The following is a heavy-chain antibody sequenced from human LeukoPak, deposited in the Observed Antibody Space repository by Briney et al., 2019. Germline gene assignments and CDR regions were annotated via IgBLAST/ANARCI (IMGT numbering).Heavy chain of an antibody. CDR2: INAGNGNT. J-gene: IGHJ4*02. CDR1: GYTFTSYA. D-gene: IGHD3-10*01. V-gene: IGHV1-3*03. CDR3: ARGGFYGSGSYYNRAYFDY. Sequence: ASVKVSCKASGYTFTSYAMHWVRQAPGQRLEWMGWINAGNGNTKYLQEFQGRVTITRDTSASTAYMELSSLRSEDMAVYYCARGGFYGSGSYYNRAYFDYWGQGTLVTVSS.